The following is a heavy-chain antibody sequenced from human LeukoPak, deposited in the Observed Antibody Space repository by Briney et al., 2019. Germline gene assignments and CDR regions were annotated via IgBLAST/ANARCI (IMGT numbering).Heavy chain of an antibody. J-gene: IGHJ3*02. D-gene: IGHD3-22*01. CDR3: ARGPDTYYYGSSGYYPDAFDI. CDR1: GGSFSGYY. CDR2: INHSRST. V-gene: IGHV4-34*01. Sequence: SSETLSLTCAVYGGSFSGYYWNWIRQPPGKGLEWIGEINHSRSTNYNPALKSRVTKSVDTAKNQCALKLSSVTAADTAVYYCARGPDTYYYGSSGYYPDAFDIWGQGTMVTVSS.